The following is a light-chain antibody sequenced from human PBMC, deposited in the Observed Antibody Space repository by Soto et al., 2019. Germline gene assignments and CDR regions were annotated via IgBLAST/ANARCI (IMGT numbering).Light chain of an antibody. CDR2: DAS. CDR1: QRISNSY. CDR3: QQYARPPFA. V-gene: IGKV3-20*01. Sequence: EVVLTQSPGTLSLSPGARATLSCRASQRISNSYLAWYQQKPGQAPRLLLYDASSRATGIPDRVSGSGSGTDFTLTISRLEPEDVAVYYCQQYARPPFAFGQGTKVEIK. J-gene: IGKJ2*01.